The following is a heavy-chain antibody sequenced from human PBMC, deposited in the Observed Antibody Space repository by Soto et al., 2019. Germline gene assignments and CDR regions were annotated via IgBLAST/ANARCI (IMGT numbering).Heavy chain of an antibody. CDR2: ISWNSGSI. V-gene: IGHV3-9*01. CDR1: GFTFDDYA. D-gene: IGHD2-15*01. Sequence: EVQLVESGGGLVQPGRSLRLSCAASGFTFDDYAMHWVRQAPGKGLEWVSGISWNSGSIGYADSVKGRFTISRDNAKNSLYLQMNSLRAEDTALYYCAKDTELGYCSGGSCYSTFDYWGQGTLVTVSS. J-gene: IGHJ4*02. CDR3: AKDTELGYCSGGSCYSTFDY.